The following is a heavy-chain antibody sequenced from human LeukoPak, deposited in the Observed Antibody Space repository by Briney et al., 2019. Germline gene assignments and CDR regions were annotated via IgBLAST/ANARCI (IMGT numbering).Heavy chain of an antibody. D-gene: IGHD2-2*02. Sequence: GGSLRLSCAASGFTFSSYSMNWVRQAPGKGLEWVSYTSSSSSTIYYADSVKGRFTISRDNAKNSLYLQMNSLRAEDTAVYYCARASYTGIFDYWGQGTLVTVSS. V-gene: IGHV3-48*01. CDR3: ARASYTGIFDY. CDR2: TSSSSSTI. J-gene: IGHJ4*02. CDR1: GFTFSSYS.